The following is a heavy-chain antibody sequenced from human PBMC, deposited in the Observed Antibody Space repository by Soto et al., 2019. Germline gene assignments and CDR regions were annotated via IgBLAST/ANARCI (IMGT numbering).Heavy chain of an antibody. V-gene: IGHV5-10-1*01. D-gene: IGHD3-10*01. Sequence: PGESLKISCKGSGYSFTSYWISWVRQMPGKGLEWMGRIDPSVSYTNYSPSFQGHVTISADKSISTAYLQWSSLKASDTAMYYCASSRNYYGSGSNDAFDIWGQGTMVTVSS. J-gene: IGHJ3*02. CDR3: ASSRNYYGSGSNDAFDI. CDR1: GYSFTSYW. CDR2: IDPSVSYT.